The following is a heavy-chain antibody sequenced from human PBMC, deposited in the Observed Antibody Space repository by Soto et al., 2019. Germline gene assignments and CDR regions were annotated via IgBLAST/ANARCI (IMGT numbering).Heavy chain of an antibody. J-gene: IGHJ5*02. CDR3: ARGSGWYFGWFDP. Sequence: ASVKVSCKASGYTFTSYGIHWVRQAPGQRLEWTGWINAGNGNTKYSEKFQGRVTITRDTSASTAYLELSSLRSEDTAVYYCARGSGWYFGWFDPWGQGTLVTVSS. D-gene: IGHD6-19*01. CDR2: INAGNGNT. CDR1: GYTFTSYG. V-gene: IGHV1-3*01.